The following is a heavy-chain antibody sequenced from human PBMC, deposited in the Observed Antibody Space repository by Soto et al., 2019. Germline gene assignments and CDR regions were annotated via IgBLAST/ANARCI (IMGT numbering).Heavy chain of an antibody. V-gene: IGHV3-33*01. Sequence: QVQLVESGGGVVQPGRSLRLSCAASGFTFSNHGMHWVRQAPGKGLEWVAVIWDDGSYKYYADSVKGRFTISRDNSKNTLYLQMNSLRAEDTALYYCARQDMVSYYFDSWGQGTLVTVSS. CDR3: ARQDMVSYYFDS. CDR2: IWDDGSYK. J-gene: IGHJ4*02. D-gene: IGHD2-8*01. CDR1: GFTFSNHG.